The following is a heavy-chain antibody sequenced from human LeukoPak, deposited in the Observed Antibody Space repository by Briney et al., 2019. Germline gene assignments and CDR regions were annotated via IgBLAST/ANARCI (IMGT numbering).Heavy chain of an antibody. D-gene: IGHD2-15*01. CDR2: MNPNSGNT. Sequence: ASVKVSCKAAGYTFTSHDINWVRQATGQGPEWMGWMNPNSGNTGYAQKLQGRVTISRNSSTNTAYMELSSLRPEDTAVYYCARGGRDCSGGTCYRWFDPWGQGTLVTVSS. CDR1: GYTFTSHD. CDR3: ARGGRDCSGGTCYRWFDP. J-gene: IGHJ5*02. V-gene: IGHV1-8*03.